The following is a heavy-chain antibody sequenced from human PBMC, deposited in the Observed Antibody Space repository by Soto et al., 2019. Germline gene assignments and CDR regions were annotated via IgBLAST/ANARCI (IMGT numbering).Heavy chain of an antibody. V-gene: IGHV1-69*01. D-gene: IGHD5-12*01. CDR3: ARDRSMDGYNSRSFDY. CDR2: IIPLFGTA. Sequence: QVQLVQSGAEVKKPGSSVKVSCKASGGTFSSFGFNWVRQAPGQGLEWMGGIIPLFGTANYAEKFQGRVTIPADEGTSTASMELIGLRSEDTAIYYCARDRSMDGYNSRSFDYWGQGTLVTVS. J-gene: IGHJ4*02. CDR1: GGTFSSFG.